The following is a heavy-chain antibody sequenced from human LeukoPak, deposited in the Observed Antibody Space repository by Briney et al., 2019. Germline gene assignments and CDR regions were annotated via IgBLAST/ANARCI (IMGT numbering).Heavy chain of an antibody. D-gene: IGHD4-11*01. CDR3: ASQAVTTTYYYYMDV. Sequence: GSLRLSCAASGFTFSSYSMNWVRQAPGKGLECVSSISSSSSYIYYADSVKGRFTISRDNAKNSLYLQMNSLRAEDTAVYYCASQAVTTTYYYYMDVWGKGTTVTVSS. V-gene: IGHV3-21*01. J-gene: IGHJ6*03. CDR2: ISSSSSYI. CDR1: GFTFSSYS.